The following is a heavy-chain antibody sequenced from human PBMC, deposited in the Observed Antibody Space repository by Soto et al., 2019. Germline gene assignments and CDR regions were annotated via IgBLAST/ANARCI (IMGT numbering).Heavy chain of an antibody. J-gene: IGHJ6*02. Sequence: GGSLRLSCAASGFTFSSYSMNWVRQAPGKGLEWVSSISSSSSYIYYADSVKGRFTISRDNAKNSLYLQMNSLRAEDTAVYYCARDLAVAGTPPSDYYYGMDVWGQGTTVTVSS. CDR2: ISSSSSYI. CDR1: GFTFSSYS. D-gene: IGHD6-19*01. CDR3: ARDLAVAGTPPSDYYYGMDV. V-gene: IGHV3-21*03.